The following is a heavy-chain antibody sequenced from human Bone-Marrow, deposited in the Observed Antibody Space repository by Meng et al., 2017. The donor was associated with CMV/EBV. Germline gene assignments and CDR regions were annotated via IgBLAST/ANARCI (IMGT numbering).Heavy chain of an antibody. J-gene: IGHJ4*02. D-gene: IGHD2-2*01. Sequence: ASVKVSCKASGYSFTRYHMHWVRQAPGQGLEWMGWISAYNGNTNYAQKLQGRVTMTTDTSTSTAHMELRSLRSDDTAVYYWARVSTSYTIHEVVVVVPPGYWGQGTLVTVSS. CDR2: ISAYNGNT. CDR1: GYSFTRYH. CDR3: ARVSTSYTIHEVVVVVPPGY. V-gene: IGHV1-18*04.